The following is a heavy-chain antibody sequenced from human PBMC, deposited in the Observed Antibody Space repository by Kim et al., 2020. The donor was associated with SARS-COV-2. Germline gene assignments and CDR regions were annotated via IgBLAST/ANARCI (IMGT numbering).Heavy chain of an antibody. J-gene: IGHJ6*02. CDR2: ISSTGSTI. Sequence: GGSLRLSCAASGFTFTSYEMNWVRQTPGKGLEWVSYISSTGSTIYYADSVKGRFTISRDSAKNSLYLQMNSLRSEDTAVYYCARSSWVRGVINGMDVWG. CDR1: GFTFTSYE. D-gene: IGHD3-10*01. V-gene: IGHV3-48*03. CDR3: ARSSWVRGVINGMDV.